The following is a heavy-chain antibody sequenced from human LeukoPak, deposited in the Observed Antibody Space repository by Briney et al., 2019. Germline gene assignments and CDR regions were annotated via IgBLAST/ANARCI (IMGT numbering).Heavy chain of an antibody. V-gene: IGHV4-34*01. D-gene: IGHD1-7*01. CDR3: ARPTRGTGTRFSIGY. CDR2: INHSGST. CDR1: GGSISSYY. Sequence: SETLSLTCTVSGGSISSYYWTWIRQPPGKGLEWIWEINHSGSTNYNPSLKSRVTISVDTSKNQFSLKLSSVTAADTAVYYCARPTRGTGTRFSIGYWGQGTLVTVSS. J-gene: IGHJ4*02.